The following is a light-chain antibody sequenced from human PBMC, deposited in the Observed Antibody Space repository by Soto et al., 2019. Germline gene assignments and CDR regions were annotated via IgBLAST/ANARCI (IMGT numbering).Light chain of an antibody. Sequence: DIQMTQSPSSLSAFVGDRVTITCRATQSVSNYLSWYEQKPGKAPKLLIFAGSGLQRGVPSRFSASGSGTEFTLTISSLQPEDFATYYCQQSYSIPYTFGQGTILEIK. J-gene: IGKJ2*01. CDR1: QSVSNY. CDR2: AGS. CDR3: QQSYSIPYT. V-gene: IGKV1-39*01.